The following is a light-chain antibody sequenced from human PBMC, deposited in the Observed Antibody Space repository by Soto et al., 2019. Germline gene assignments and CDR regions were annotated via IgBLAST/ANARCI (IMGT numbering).Light chain of an antibody. J-gene: IGLJ1*01. V-gene: IGLV2-14*03. CDR1: SSDVGNYNY. CDR3: VSYTSSTTYV. CDR2: DVA. Sequence: SVLTQPASVSGSPGQSITISCTGASSDVGNYNYVSWYQQHPGKAPKLIIYDVANRPSGVSNRFSGSKSGSTASLIISRLQTEDEADYYCVSYTSSTTYVFGTGTKV.